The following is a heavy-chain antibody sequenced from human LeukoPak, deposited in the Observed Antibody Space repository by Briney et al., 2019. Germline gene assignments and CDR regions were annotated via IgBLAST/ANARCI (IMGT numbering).Heavy chain of an antibody. CDR1: GFTFSSCA. CDR3: AKDRDFWSGYPPVFDY. V-gene: IGHV3-23*01. Sequence: GGSLRLSCAASGFTFSSCAMSWVRQAPGKGLEWVSAISGSGGTTYYADSVKGRFTISRDNSKNTLYLQMNSLRAEDTAVYYCAKDRDFWSGYPPVFDYWGQGTLVTVSS. J-gene: IGHJ4*02. D-gene: IGHD3-3*01. CDR2: ISGSGGTT.